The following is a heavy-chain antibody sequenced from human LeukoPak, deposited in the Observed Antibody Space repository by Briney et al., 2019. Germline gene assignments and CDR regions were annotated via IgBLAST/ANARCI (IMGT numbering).Heavy chain of an antibody. J-gene: IGHJ4*02. CDR3: ARRVRCDYLGFDY. CDR2: IYYSGST. CDR1: GGSISSYS. Sequence: SETLSLTCTVSGGSISSYSWSWIRQPPGKGLEWIGYIYYSGSTNYNPSLKSRVTISVDTSKNQCSLTQSPVTSADTAVYYCARRVRCDYLGFDYWGQGTLVTVSS. V-gene: IGHV4-59*08. D-gene: IGHD4-17*01.